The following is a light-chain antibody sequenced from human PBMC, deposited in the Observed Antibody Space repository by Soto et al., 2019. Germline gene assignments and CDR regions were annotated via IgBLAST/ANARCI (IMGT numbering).Light chain of an antibody. CDR3: CSYAGSNTFV. Sequence: QSVLTQPPSASGSPGQSITISCTGTSSDVGSYNLVSWYQQHPGKAPKLMIYEGTKRPSGVSNRFSGSKSGNTASLTISGLQAEDEADYYCCSYAGSNTFVFGTGTKVTVL. CDR2: EGT. J-gene: IGLJ1*01. V-gene: IGLV2-23*01. CDR1: SSDVGSYNL.